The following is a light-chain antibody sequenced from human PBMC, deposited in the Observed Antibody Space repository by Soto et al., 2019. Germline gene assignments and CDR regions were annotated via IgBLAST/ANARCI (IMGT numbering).Light chain of an antibody. V-gene: IGKV3-15*01. CDR2: GAS. CDR3: QHYNNWPLT. J-gene: IGKJ4*01. CDR1: QSVSSY. Sequence: EIVMTQSPATLSVSPGERATLSCRASQSVSSYLAWYQQKPGQAPRLLIYGASTRATGIPARFSGSGSGTEFTLTISSLQSEDFAVYYCQHYNNWPLTFGGGTKVEI.